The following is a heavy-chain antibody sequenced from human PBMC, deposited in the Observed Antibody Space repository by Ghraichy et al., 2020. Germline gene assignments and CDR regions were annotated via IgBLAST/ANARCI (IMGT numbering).Heavy chain of an antibody. D-gene: IGHD6-19*01. J-gene: IGHJ4*02. Sequence: SETLSLTCAVYGGSFSGYYWSWIRQPPGKGLEWIGEINHSGSTNYNPSLKSRVTISVDTSKNQFSLKLSSVTAADTAVYYCARGGRQWLVRHEFDYWGQG. CDR3: ARGGRQWLVRHEFDY. V-gene: IGHV4-34*01. CDR1: GGSFSGYY. CDR2: INHSGST.